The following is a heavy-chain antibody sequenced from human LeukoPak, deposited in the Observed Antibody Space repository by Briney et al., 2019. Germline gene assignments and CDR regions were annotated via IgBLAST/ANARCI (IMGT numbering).Heavy chain of an antibody. CDR2: IWYDGSNK. CDR1: GFTFSSYG. J-gene: IGHJ4*02. Sequence: GGSLRLSCAASGFTFSSYGMHWVRQAPGKGLEWVAVIWYDGSNKYYADSVKGRFTISRDNSKNTLYLQMNSLRAEDTAVYYCAKVAYSSGWYGGFGYWGQGTLVTVSS. V-gene: IGHV3-30*02. D-gene: IGHD6-19*01. CDR3: AKVAYSSGWYGGFGY.